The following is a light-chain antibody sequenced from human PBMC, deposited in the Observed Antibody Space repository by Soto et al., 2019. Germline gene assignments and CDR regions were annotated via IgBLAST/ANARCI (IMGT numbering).Light chain of an antibody. V-gene: IGKV1-39*01. CDR3: QQSYSTEYT. CDR1: QSISSY. CDR2: AAS. J-gene: IGKJ5*01. Sequence: DTQMTQSPSSLSASVGDRVTITCRASQSISSYLNWYQQKPGKAPKLLIYAASSLQSGVPSRFSGSGSGTDFTLTISSLQPEDFATYYCQQSYSTEYTFXQGTRLEIK.